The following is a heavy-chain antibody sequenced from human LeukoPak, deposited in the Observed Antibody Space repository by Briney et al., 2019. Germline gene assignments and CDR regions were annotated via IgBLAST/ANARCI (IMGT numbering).Heavy chain of an antibody. V-gene: IGHV4-30-4*08. Sequence: PSETLSLTCTVSGGSISSGDYYWSWIRQPPGKGPEWIGYIYYSGSTYYNPSLKSRVTISVDTSKNQFSLKLSSVTVADTAVYYCARTAYGSGSYYKGPNAFDIWGQGTMVTVSS. CDR2: IYYSGST. D-gene: IGHD3-10*01. J-gene: IGHJ3*02. CDR1: GGSISSGDYY. CDR3: ARTAYGSGSYYKGPNAFDI.